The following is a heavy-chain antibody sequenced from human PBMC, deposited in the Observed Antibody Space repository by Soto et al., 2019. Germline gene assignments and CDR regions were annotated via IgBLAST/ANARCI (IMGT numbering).Heavy chain of an antibody. CDR1: GDYIHVGGYY. D-gene: IGHD2-2*01. CDR3: GRDLTSNANCIDP. Sequence: LSLTCSVSGDYIHVGGYYWTWIRQRPGKGLEWMGYIYYTGKTYYNPSLESRLTMSVDRSKNQFSLRLTSVTAADTAVYFCGRDLTSNANCIDPWGQGTLLTVSS. CDR2: IYYTGKT. J-gene: IGHJ5*02. V-gene: IGHV4-30-4*01.